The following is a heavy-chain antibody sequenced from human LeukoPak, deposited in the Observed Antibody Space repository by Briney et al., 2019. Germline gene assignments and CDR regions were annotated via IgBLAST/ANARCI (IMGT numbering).Heavy chain of an antibody. V-gene: IGHV4-39*01. CDR2: IYYSGST. CDR1: GGSISSSSYY. D-gene: IGHD6-13*01. J-gene: IGHJ5*02. CDR3: ARHPAEQQNWFDP. Sequence: SEALSLTCTVSGGSISSSSYYWGWIRQPPGKGLEWIGSIYYSGSTYYNPSLKSRVTISVDTSKNQFSLKLSSVTAADTAVYYCARHPAEQQNWFDPWGQGTLVTVSS.